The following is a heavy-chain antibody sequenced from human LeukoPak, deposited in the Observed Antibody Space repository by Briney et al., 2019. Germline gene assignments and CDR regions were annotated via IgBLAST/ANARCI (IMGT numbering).Heavy chain of an antibody. CDR3: ARGPSVAGTTYRYYYYMDV. D-gene: IGHD6-19*01. CDR2: INPSGGST. V-gene: IGHV1-46*01. CDR1: GYTFTSYY. Sequence: GASVKVSCKASGYTFTSYYMHWVRQAPGQGLEWMGIINPSGGSTSYAQKFQGRVTMTRDMSTSTVYMELSSLRSEDTAVYYCARGPSVAGTTYRYYYYMDVWGKGTTVTVSS. J-gene: IGHJ6*03.